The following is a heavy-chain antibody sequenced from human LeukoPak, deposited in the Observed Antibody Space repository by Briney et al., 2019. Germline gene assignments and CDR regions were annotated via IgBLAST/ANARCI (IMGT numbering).Heavy chain of an antibody. D-gene: IGHD3-22*01. CDR2: ISGSGGST. CDR1: GFTFSSYA. V-gene: IGHV3-23*01. Sequence: TGGSLRLSCAASGFTFSSYAMSWVRQAPGKGLEWVSAISGSGGSTYYADSVKGRFTISRDNSKNTLYLQMNSLRAEDTAVYYCAKDVLYDSSGFQDDYWGQGTLVTVSS. J-gene: IGHJ4*02. CDR3: AKDVLYDSSGFQDDY.